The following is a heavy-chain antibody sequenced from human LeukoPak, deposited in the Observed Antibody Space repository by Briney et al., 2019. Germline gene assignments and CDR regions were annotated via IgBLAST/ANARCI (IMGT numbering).Heavy chain of an antibody. J-gene: IGHJ2*01. CDR1: GFTSNTYG. D-gene: IGHD5-24*01. Sequence: PGGSLRLSCAGTGFTSNTYGMSWVRQGPGKGLEWVSAISGSGGSTYNADSVKGRFTISRDNSKNTMYLQMNSLRAEDTAVYYCAKGRDVYNYRYFDLWGRGTLVTVSS. CDR2: ISGSGGST. CDR3: AKGRDVYNYRYFDL. V-gene: IGHV3-23*01.